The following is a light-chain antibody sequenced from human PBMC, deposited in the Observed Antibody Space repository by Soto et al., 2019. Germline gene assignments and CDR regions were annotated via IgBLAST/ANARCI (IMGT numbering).Light chain of an antibody. CDR3: QRYGSSGT. V-gene: IGKV3-20*01. J-gene: IGKJ1*01. CDR1: QSVSNNY. Sequence: EIVCTQGPGTLTLSPGARATLSCRASQSVSNNYLAWYQQKPGHAPRLLIYGASNRATGIPDRFSGSGSGTDFTLTSSRLEPEDLAVYYCQRYGSSGTFGQGTKV. CDR2: GAS.